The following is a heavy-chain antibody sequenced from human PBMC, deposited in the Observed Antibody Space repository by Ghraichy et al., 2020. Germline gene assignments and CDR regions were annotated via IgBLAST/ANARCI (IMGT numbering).Heavy chain of an antibody. J-gene: IGHJ3*01. CDR1: GFTFDNYG. D-gene: IGHD3-16*02. Sequence: GSLRLSCEASGFTFDNYGMSWVRQAPGKGLEWVSAVSGSGASTFYADSVKGRFTISRDNPKNTIYVQMNSLRVEDTAIYYCAKDSVVKKHQRRPDAFDVWGQGTLVTVSS. V-gene: IGHV3-23*01. CDR2: VSGSGAST. CDR3: AKDSVVKKHQRRPDAFDV.